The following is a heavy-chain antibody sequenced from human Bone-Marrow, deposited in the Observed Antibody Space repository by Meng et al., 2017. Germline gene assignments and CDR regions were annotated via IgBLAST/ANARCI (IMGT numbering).Heavy chain of an antibody. J-gene: IGHJ5*02. CDR2: IYHSGST. V-gene: IGHV4-30-2*01. CDR1: GGSISNGGYS. D-gene: IGHD6-6*01. Sequence: QLQLQESGSGLVKPSKTLSLTCAVSGGSISNGGYSLSWIRQPPGKGLEWIGYIYHSGSTYYNPSLKSRVTISVDTSKNQFSLKLSSVTAADTAVYYCARGKSNSSPPFDPWGQGTLVTVSS. CDR3: ARGKSNSSPPFDP.